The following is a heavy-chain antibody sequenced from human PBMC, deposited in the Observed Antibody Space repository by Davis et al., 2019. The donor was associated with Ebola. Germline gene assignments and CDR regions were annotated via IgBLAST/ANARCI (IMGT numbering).Heavy chain of an antibody. CDR1: GASVSSSNS. Sequence: PSETLSLTCTVSGASVSSSNSWGWVRQPPGKGLEWIVGVFSTGNSYYNPSLKSRVTISLETSTSQFSLRLTSVTAADTAVYYCARGAARYSGYDFTYYYYGMDVWGQGTTVTVSS. J-gene: IGHJ6*02. CDR3: ARGAARYSGYDFTYYYYGMDV. V-gene: IGHV4-39*07. CDR2: VFSTGNS. D-gene: IGHD5-12*01.